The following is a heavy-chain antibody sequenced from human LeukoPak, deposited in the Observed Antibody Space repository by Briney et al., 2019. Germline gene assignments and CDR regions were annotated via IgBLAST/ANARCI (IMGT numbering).Heavy chain of an antibody. J-gene: IGHJ6*02. CDR2: IKQDGSEK. CDR1: GFTFSGYW. D-gene: IGHD6-13*01. Sequence: GGSLRLSCAASGFTFSGYWMSWVRQAPGKGLEWVANIKQDGSEKYYVDSVKGRFTISRDNAKNSLYLQMNSLRAEDTAVYYCARDRIAAADDYYYGMDVWGQGSTVTVSS. CDR3: ARDRIAAADDYYYGMDV. V-gene: IGHV3-7*01.